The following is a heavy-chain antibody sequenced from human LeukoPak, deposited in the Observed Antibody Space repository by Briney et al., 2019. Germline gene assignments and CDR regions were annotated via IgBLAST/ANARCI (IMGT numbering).Heavy chain of an antibody. Sequence: GGSLRLSCAASGFTFSDYYMSWIRQAPGKGLEWVSYISSNGANIYYADSVKGRFTISRDNAKNSLYLQMNSLRAEDTAVYYCAREVVVPGAPYYFDYWGQGTLVTVSS. CDR2: ISSNGANI. CDR1: GFTFSDYY. J-gene: IGHJ4*02. V-gene: IGHV3-11*01. CDR3: AREVVVPGAPYYFDY. D-gene: IGHD2-2*01.